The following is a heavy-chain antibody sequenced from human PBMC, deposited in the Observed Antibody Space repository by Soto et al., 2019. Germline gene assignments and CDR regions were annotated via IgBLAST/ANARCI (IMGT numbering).Heavy chain of an antibody. CDR2: ISGSGSYI. D-gene: IGHD2-2*01. CDR3: ARAGLEPANAFDV. CDR1: GFIFSSYT. V-gene: IGHV3-21*06. Sequence: GGSLRLSCTASGFIFSSYTINWVRQAPGKGLEWVSSISGSGSYIYIADSMKGRITIPRDNAQNSVHLQMNSLRVEGTAVYYCARAGLEPANAFDVWGQGTKVTVSS. J-gene: IGHJ3*01.